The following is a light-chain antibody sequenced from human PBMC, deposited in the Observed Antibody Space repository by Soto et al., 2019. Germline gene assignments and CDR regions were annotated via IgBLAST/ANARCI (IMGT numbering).Light chain of an antibody. CDR3: SSYAGSNNWV. J-gene: IGLJ3*02. Sequence: QSALTQPPSASGTPGQSVTISCTGTSSGIGGHNYVSWYQQHPGKAPKVMIYEVTKRPSGVPDRFSGSKSGNTASLTVSGLQAEDEADYYCSSYAGSNNWVFGGGTKLTVL. CDR2: EVT. CDR1: SSGIGGHNY. V-gene: IGLV2-8*01.